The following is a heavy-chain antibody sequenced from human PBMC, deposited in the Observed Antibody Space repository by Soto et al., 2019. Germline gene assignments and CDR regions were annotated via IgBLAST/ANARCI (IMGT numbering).Heavy chain of an antibody. CDR3: TSRGIAVGGTGPNYSYYGMDV. J-gene: IGHJ6*02. Sequence: ASVKVSCKASGYTFTSYAMHWVRQAPGQRLEWMGWINAGNGNTKYSQKFQGRGTITRDTSAGTAYMELSRLRSEATAVYYYTSRGIAVGGTGPNYSYYGMDVWGQGTKVTVSS. CDR2: INAGNGNT. D-gene: IGHD6-19*01. V-gene: IGHV1-3*01. CDR1: GYTFTSYA.